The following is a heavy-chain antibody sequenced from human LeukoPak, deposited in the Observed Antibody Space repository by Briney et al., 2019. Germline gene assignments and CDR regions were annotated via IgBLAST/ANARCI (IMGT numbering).Heavy chain of an antibody. V-gene: IGHV4-31*03. J-gene: IGHJ4*02. CDR1: GGSISSGGYY. D-gene: IGHD3-10*01. CDR3: ARGSYYGLDY. Sequence: SETLSLTCTVSGGSISSGGYYWSWIRQHPGKGLEWIGYIYYSGSTNYNPSLKSRVTISVDTSKNQFSLKLSSVTAADTAVYYCARGSYYGLDYWGQGTLATVSS. CDR2: IYYSGST.